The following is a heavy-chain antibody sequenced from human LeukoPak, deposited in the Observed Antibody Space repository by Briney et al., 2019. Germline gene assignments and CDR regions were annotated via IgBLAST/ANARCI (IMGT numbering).Heavy chain of an antibody. CDR3: ARLAGELNPYFDY. D-gene: IGHD1-14*01. J-gene: IGHJ4*02. CDR2: IYYSGST. Sequence: PSETLSLTCTVSGGSISSSSYYWAWIRQPPGKGLEWFGSIYYSGSTYYNPSLKSRVIISVDTSKNQFSLKLSSVTAADTAVYYCARLAGELNPYFDYWGQGTLVTVSS. V-gene: IGHV4-39*01. CDR1: GGSISSSSYY.